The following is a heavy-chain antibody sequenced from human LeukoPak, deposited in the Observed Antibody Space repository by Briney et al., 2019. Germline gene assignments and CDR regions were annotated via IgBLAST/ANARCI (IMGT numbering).Heavy chain of an antibody. V-gene: IGHV5-51*01. J-gene: IGHJ4*02. CDR2: IYPGDSAT. D-gene: IGHD5-12*01. CDR1: GXCFTDYW. Sequence: GESLKISCKVSGXCFTDYWIGWVRQMPGKGLEWMGIIYPGDSATRYSPSFQGQVTMSADKSINTAYLRWSSLKASDTAMYYCAKHGSGYEPDYWGQGTLVTVSS. CDR3: AKHGSGYEPDY.